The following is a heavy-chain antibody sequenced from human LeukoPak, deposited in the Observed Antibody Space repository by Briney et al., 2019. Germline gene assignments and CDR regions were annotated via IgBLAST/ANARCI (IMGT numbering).Heavy chain of an antibody. CDR3: VKRFAESIVSEH. V-gene: IGHV3-23*01. J-gene: IGHJ1*01. CDR1: GFTVTSYY. Sequence: PGGSLRLSCAASGFTVTSYYMSWVRQAPGKGLEWVSTISPDGNYIYYADSLRGRFTMSRDNSKNTLYLQMNSLRVEDTAIYYCVKRFAESIVSEHWGQGTLVTVSS. D-gene: IGHD2-15*01. CDR2: ISPDGNYI.